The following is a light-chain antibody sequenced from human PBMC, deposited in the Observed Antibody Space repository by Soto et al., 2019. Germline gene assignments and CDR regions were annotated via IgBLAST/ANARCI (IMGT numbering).Light chain of an antibody. Sequence: IQLTQSPSSLSASVGDRVTITCLASQSIDSWLAWYQQKPGKAPELLIFAASSLQSGVPSRFSGSGSGTDFTLTISSLQPEDFATYYCQQSGDTPPWTFGQGTKVDIK. J-gene: IGKJ1*01. V-gene: IGKV1-39*01. CDR3: QQSGDTPPWT. CDR1: QSIDSW. CDR2: AAS.